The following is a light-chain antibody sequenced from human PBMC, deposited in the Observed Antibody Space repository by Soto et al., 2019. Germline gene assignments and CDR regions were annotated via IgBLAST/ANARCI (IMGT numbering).Light chain of an antibody. V-gene: IGKV1-5*01. CDR3: QQYNSYSPRT. Sequence: DIQMTQSPSTLSGSVGDRFTIACRSSQTISSWLAWYQQKPGKPPKLLIYDASSLESGVPSRFSGSGSGTEFTLTISSLQPDDFATYYCQQYNSYSPRTFGQGTKVDI. J-gene: IGKJ1*01. CDR1: QTISSW. CDR2: DAS.